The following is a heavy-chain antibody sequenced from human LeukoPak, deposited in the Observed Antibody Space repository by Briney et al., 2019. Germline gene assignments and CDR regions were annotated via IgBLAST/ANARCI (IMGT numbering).Heavy chain of an antibody. J-gene: IGHJ3*02. Sequence: PSETLSLTCTVSGGSISSYYWSWIRQPPGKGLEWIGYIYYSGSTNYNPSLKSRVTISVDTSKNQFSLKLSSVTAADTAVYYCARHYDSSGIDAFDIWGQGTMATVSS. CDR3: ARHYDSSGIDAFDI. V-gene: IGHV4-59*08. D-gene: IGHD3-22*01. CDR1: GGSISSYY. CDR2: IYYSGST.